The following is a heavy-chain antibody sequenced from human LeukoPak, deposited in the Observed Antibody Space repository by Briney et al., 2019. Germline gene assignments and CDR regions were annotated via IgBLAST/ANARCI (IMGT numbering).Heavy chain of an antibody. V-gene: IGHV3-30*02. J-gene: IGHJ4*02. CDR2: IRYDGSNK. Sequence: GGSLRLSCAASGFTFSSYGMHWVRQAPGKGLEWVAFIRYDGSNKYYADSVKGRFTISRDNAKNSLYLQMNSLRAEDTAIYYCATYRQVLLPFESWGQGTLVTVSS. D-gene: IGHD5-18*01. CDR3: ATYRQVLLPFES. CDR1: GFTFSSYG.